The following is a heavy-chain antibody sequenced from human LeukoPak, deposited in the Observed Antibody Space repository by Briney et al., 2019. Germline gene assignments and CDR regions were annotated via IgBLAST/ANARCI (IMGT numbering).Heavy chain of an antibody. CDR3: ARTLNYYYYYYMDV. Sequence: ASVKVSCKASGYTFTSYDINWVRQATGQGLEWMGWMNPNSGNTSYAQKFQGRVTMTRNTSISTAYMELSSLRSEDTAVYYCARTLNYYYYYYMDVWGKGTTVTVSS. CDR2: MNPNSGNT. V-gene: IGHV1-8*01. CDR1: GYTFTSYD. J-gene: IGHJ6*03.